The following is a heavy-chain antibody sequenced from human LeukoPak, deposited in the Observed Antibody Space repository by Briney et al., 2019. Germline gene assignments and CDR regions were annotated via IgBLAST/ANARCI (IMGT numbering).Heavy chain of an antibody. CDR2: ISAYNGDT. D-gene: IGHD4-17*01. J-gene: IGHJ6*03. CDR3: ARRGGKNYGDYLLYYYYMDV. CDR1: GYTFSSYG. V-gene: IGHV1-18*01. Sequence: ASVKVSCKASGYTFSSYGISWVRQAPGQGLEWMGWISAYNGDTHYAQKFQGRVTMTTDTSTSTAYMELRSLRSDDTAMYYCARRGGKNYGDYLLYYYYMDVWGKGTTVTFSS.